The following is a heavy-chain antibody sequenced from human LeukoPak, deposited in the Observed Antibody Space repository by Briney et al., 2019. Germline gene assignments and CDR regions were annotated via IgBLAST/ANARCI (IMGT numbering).Heavy chain of an antibody. Sequence: GGSLRLSCAASGFTFSSYTMSWVREAPGKGLEWVSSISSSINYIYHADSVKGRFTISRDDAQNSVYLQMNSLKDEDTAVYYCARSRTSSTYDNNLNFLGQGTLVIVSS. CDR3: ARSRTSSTYDNNLNF. D-gene: IGHD1-14*01. CDR2: ISSSINYI. J-gene: IGHJ4*02. CDR1: GFTFSSYT. V-gene: IGHV3-21*01.